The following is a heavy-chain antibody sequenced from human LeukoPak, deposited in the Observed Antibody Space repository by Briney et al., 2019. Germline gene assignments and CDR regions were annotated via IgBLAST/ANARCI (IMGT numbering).Heavy chain of an antibody. Sequence: ASVKVSCKASGYTFTSYDINWVRQATGQGLEWMGWMNPNSGNTGYAQKFQGRVTMTRNTSISTAYMELSSLRSEDTAVYYCARESVPAVAARRGLNYWGQGTLVAVSS. CDR1: GYTFTSYD. V-gene: IGHV1-8*01. CDR2: MNPNSGNT. J-gene: IGHJ4*02. CDR3: ARESVPAVAARRGLNY. D-gene: IGHD6-6*01.